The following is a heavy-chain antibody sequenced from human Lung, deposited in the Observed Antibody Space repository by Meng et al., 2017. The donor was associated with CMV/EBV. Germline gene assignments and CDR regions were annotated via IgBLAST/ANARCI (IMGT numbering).Heavy chain of an antibody. D-gene: IGHD3-22*01. Sequence: QVQLVQSGAEVKKPGASVKVSCTAPGYTFTSYAMHWVRQAPGQRLEWMGWINAGNGNTKYSQRFQGRVTITRDTSASTAYMELSSLRSEDTTVYYCARAGYDSSGYYPQPFDYWGQGTLVTVSS. CDR1: GYTFTSYA. J-gene: IGHJ4*02. CDR3: ARAGYDSSGYYPQPFDY. V-gene: IGHV1-3*01. CDR2: INAGNGNT.